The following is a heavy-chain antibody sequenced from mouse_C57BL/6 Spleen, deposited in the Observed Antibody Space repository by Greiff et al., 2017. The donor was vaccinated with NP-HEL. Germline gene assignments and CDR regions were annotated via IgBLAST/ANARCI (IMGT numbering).Heavy chain of an antibody. V-gene: IGHV1-42*01. CDR1: GYSFTGYY. J-gene: IGHJ2*01. D-gene: IGHD2-3*01. Sequence: VQLQQSGPELVKPGASVKISCKASGYSFTGYYMNWVKQSPEKSLEWIGEINPSTGGTTYNQKFKAKATLTVDKSSSTAYMQLKSLTSEDSAVYYCARGNGYSLYFDYWGQGTTLTVSS. CDR3: ARGNGYSLYFDY. CDR2: INPSTGGT.